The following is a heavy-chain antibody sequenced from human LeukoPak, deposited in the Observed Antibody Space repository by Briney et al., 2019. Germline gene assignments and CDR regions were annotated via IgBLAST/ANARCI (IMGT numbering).Heavy chain of an antibody. CDR2: ISSSGSTI. Sequence: GGSLRLSCAASGFTFSDYYMSWIRQAPGKGLEWVSYISSSGSTIYYADSVKGRFTISRDNAKNSLYLQMNSLRAEDTAVYYCARITQRWLHSHFDYWGQGTLVTVSS. CDR3: ARITQRWLHSHFDY. J-gene: IGHJ4*02. D-gene: IGHD5-24*01. CDR1: GFTFSDYY. V-gene: IGHV3-11*04.